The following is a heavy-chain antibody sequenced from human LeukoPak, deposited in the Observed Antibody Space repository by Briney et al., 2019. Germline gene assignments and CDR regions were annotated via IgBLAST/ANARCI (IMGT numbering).Heavy chain of an antibody. J-gene: IGHJ6*02. CDR2: ISYDGSNK. Sequence: PGRSLRLSCAASGFTFSSYAMHWVRQAPGKGLEWVAVISYDGSNKYYADSVKGRFTISRDNSKNTLYLQMNSLRAEDTAVYYCARDKLPGYSSSWCLYYYYGMDVWGQGTTVTVSS. CDR1: GFTFSSYA. D-gene: IGHD6-13*01. CDR3: ARDKLPGYSSSWCLYYYYGMDV. V-gene: IGHV3-30-3*01.